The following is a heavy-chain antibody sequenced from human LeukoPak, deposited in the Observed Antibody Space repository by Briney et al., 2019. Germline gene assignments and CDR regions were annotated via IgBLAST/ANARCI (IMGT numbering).Heavy chain of an antibody. CDR2: INPNSGGT. D-gene: IGHD6-6*01. CDR1: GYTFTGYY. V-gene: IGHV1-2*02. CDR3: ARVEYSSSSGTYSYYYYMDV. Sequence: ASVKVSCKASGYTFTGYYMHWVRQAPGQGLEWMGWINPNSGGTNYAQKFQGRVTITRNTSISTAYMELSSLRSEDTAVYYCARVEYSSSSGTYSYYYYMDVWGKGTTVTVSS. J-gene: IGHJ6*03.